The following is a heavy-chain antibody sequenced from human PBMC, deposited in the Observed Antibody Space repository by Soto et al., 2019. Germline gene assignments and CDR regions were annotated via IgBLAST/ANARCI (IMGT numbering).Heavy chain of an antibody. V-gene: IGHV3-7*05. D-gene: IGHD6-13*01. Sequence: GGSLRLSCAASGFTFSSYWMSWVRQAPGKGLEWVANIKQDGSEKYYVDSVKGRFTISRDNAKNSLYLQMNSLRAEDTAVYYCAVAAAGTPYYFDYSGQGTLVTVSS. CDR1: GFTFSSYW. J-gene: IGHJ4*02. CDR2: IKQDGSEK. CDR3: AVAAAGTPYYFDY.